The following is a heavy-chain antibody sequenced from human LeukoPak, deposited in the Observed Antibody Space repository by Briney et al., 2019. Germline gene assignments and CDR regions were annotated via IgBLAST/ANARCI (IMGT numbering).Heavy chain of an antibody. V-gene: IGHV3-23*01. Sequence: PGGSLRLSCAASGFTFSNYAMSWVRQAPGKGPEWISAINTNSGSIYYTDSVKGRFTTSRDNSINTLYLQMNDLRPEDTAVYSCAKQSPYGGRFGVDDDWGRGTLVTVSS. D-gene: IGHD1-26*01. J-gene: IGHJ4*02. CDR3: AKQSPYGGRFGVDDD. CDR2: INTNSGSI. CDR1: GFTFSNYA.